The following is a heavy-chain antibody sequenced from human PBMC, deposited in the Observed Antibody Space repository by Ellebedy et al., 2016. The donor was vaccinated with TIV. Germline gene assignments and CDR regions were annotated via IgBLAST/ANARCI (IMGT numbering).Heavy chain of an antibody. V-gene: IGHV3-21*01. D-gene: IGHD5-18*01. CDR2: ISSSSSYI. J-gene: IGHJ4*02. CDR1: GFTFSSYS. Sequence: GESLKISXAASGFTFSSYSMNWVRQAPGKGLEWVSSISSSSSYIYYADSVKGRFTISRDNAKNSLYLQMNSLRAEDTAVYYCARDLRIQLPYIKGEDDYWGQGTLVTVSS. CDR3: ARDLRIQLPYIKGEDDY.